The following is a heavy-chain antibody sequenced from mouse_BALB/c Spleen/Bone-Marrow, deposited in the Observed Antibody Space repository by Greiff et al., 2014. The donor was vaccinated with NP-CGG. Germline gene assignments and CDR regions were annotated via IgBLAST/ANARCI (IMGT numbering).Heavy chain of an antibody. CDR2: ISSGSSTI. CDR3: ARGGNFAWFAY. V-gene: IGHV5-17*02. J-gene: IGHJ3*01. Sequence: EVKLVESGGGLVQPGGSRKLSCAASGFTFSSFGMHWVRQAPEKGLEWVAYISSGSSTIHYADTVKGRFTISRDNPKNTLFLQMTSLRSEDTAMYYCARGGNFAWFAYWGQGTLVTVSA. CDR1: GFTFSSFG. D-gene: IGHD2-1*01.